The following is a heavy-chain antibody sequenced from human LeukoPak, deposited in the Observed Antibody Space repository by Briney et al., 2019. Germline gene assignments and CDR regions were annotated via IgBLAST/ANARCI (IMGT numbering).Heavy chain of an antibody. Sequence: GGSLRLSCAASGFTFSSYGMHWVRQAPGKGLEWVAVISYDGSNKYYADSVKGRFTISRDNSKNTLYLQMNSLRAEDTAVYHCAKELRSSGSYEEIFDYWGQGTLVTVSS. CDR2: ISYDGSNK. J-gene: IGHJ4*02. CDR1: GFTFSSYG. V-gene: IGHV3-30*18. CDR3: AKELRSSGSYEEIFDY. D-gene: IGHD1-26*01.